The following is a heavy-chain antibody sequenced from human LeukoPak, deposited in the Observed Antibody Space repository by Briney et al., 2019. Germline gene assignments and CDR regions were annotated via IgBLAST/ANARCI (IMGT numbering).Heavy chain of an antibody. CDR3: ARQLLSSRGDYYYQYYMDV. CDR1: GYTFTNYG. CDR2: ISAYNGNT. D-gene: IGHD2-2*01. V-gene: IGHV1-18*01. Sequence: ASVKVSCKASGYTFTNYGITWVRQASGQGLEWMGWISAYNGNTNYAQKLQGRVTMTTDTSTSIAYMELRSLRSDDTAVYYCARQLLSSRGDYYYQYYMDVWGKGTTVTVSS. J-gene: IGHJ6*03.